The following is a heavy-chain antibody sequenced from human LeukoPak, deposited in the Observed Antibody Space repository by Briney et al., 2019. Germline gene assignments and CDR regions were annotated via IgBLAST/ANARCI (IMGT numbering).Heavy chain of an antibody. D-gene: IGHD5-12*01. J-gene: IGHJ4*02. CDR2: IDGDGDNT. V-gene: IGHV3-64*02. CDR1: GFTFKSYS. Sequence: GGSLRLSCAASGFTFKSYSMHWVRQAPGKGLEYVSAIDGDGDNTFYADSVKGRFTISRDNSKNTLSLQMGSLRPEDMAVYYCARVNRGYDYWGQGTLVTVSS. CDR3: ARVNRGYDY.